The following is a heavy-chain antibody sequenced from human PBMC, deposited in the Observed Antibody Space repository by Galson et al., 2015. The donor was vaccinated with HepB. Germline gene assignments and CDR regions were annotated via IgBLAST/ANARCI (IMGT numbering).Heavy chain of an antibody. V-gene: IGHV1-46*04. CDR3: ARDGGKVGESTMVRGAWFDP. CDR1: GYTFTSYY. CDR2: INPSGGST. Sequence: SVKVSCKASGYTFTSYYMHWVRQALGQGLEWMGIINPSGGSTSYAQKLQGRVTMTRDTSTSTVYMELSSLRSEDTAVYYCARDGGKVGESTMVRGAWFDPWGQGTLVTVSS. D-gene: IGHD3-10*01. J-gene: IGHJ5*02.